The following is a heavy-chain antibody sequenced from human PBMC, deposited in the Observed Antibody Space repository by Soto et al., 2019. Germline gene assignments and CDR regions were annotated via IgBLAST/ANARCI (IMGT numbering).Heavy chain of an antibody. CDR2: INPSGGST. D-gene: IGHD6-6*01. CDR3: ARDWTPAYSSSSENEYFQH. Sequence: ASVKVSCKASGYTFTSYYMHWVRQAPGQGLEWKGKINPSGGSTSYAQKFQGRVTMTRDTSTSTVYMELSSLRSEDTAVYYCARDWTPAYSSSSENEYFQHWGQGTLVTVSS. J-gene: IGHJ1*01. CDR1: GYTFTSYY. V-gene: IGHV1-46*03.